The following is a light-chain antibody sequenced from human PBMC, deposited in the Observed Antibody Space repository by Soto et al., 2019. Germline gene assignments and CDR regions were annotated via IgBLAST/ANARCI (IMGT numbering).Light chain of an antibody. CDR3: QKYNSAPWT. CDR2: AAS. V-gene: IGKV1-27*01. J-gene: IGKJ1*01. Sequence: DIQMTQSPSSLSASVGDRVTITCRASQDISNYLAWYQQKPGKVPKLLIYAASTLQSGVPSRFSGSRSGTDFTLSISSLQPEDVATYYCQKYNSAPWTFGKGTKVEIK. CDR1: QDISNY.